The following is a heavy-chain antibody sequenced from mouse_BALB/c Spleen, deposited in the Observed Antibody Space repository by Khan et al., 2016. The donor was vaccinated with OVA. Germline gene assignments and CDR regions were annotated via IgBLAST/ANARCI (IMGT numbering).Heavy chain of an antibody. CDR1: GYSITSGYG. V-gene: IGHV3-2*02. CDR2: ISYSGST. Sequence: EVKLLESGPGLVKPSQSLSLTCTVTGYSITSGYGWNWIRQFPGNKLEWMGYISYSGSTNYNPSLKSRISINRDTYKNQFFLQLNSVTNEDTATYYCARTARIKYWGQGTTLTVSS. D-gene: IGHD1-2*01. CDR3: ARTARIKY. J-gene: IGHJ2*01.